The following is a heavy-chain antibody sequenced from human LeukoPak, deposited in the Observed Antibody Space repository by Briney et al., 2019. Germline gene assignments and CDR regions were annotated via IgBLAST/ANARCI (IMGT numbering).Heavy chain of an antibody. CDR3: ARRKTKGPTGGGEFDY. J-gene: IGHJ4*02. V-gene: IGHV5-51*01. CDR2: IYPGDSDT. CDR1: GYSFTSYW. Sequence: GESLKISCKGSGYSFTSYWIGWVRQMPGKGLEWLGIIYPGDSDTRYSPSFQGQVTISADKSTSTAYLQWSSLKASDTAMYYCARRKTKGPTGGGEFDYWGQGTLVTISS. D-gene: IGHD7-27*01.